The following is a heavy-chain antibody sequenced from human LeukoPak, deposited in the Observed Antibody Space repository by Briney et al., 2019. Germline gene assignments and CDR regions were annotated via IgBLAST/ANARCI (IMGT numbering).Heavy chain of an antibody. CDR2: MNPNSGNT. CDR3: ASLAAAGTSDY. CDR1: GYTFTSYD. V-gene: IGHV1-8*01. D-gene: IGHD6-13*01. J-gene: IGHJ4*02. Sequence: ASVKVSCKASGYTFTSYDINWVRQATGQGLEWMGWMNPNSGNTGYAQKFQGRVTMIRNTSISTAYMELSSLRSDDTAVYYCASLAAAGTSDYWGQGTLVTVSS.